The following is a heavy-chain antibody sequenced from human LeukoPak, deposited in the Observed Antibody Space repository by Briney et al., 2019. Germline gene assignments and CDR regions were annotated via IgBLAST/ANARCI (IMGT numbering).Heavy chain of an antibody. CDR1: GYSFTTYG. V-gene: IGHV1-3*01. J-gene: IGHJ6*03. CDR3: ARDVIIGVGLYFYYNMDV. CDR2: INGGNGNT. Sequence: ASVKVSCKASGYSFTTYGMHWVRQAPGQRLEWVGWINGGNGNTKYSEKFHGRVTFNRDTSASTAYMELSSLRSEDTAVYYCARDVIIGVGLYFYYNMDVWGKGPRVTVPS. D-gene: IGHD3-10*01.